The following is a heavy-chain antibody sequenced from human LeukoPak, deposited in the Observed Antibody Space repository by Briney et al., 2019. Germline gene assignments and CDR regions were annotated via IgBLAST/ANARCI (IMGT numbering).Heavy chain of an antibody. CDR3: AKDGDYYGSGSHFDY. D-gene: IGHD3-10*01. J-gene: IGHJ4*02. V-gene: IGHV3-9*03. CDR2: ISWNSGSI. Sequence: GGSLRLSCAASGFTLDDYAMHWVRQAPGKGLASVSGISWNSGSIGYADSVKGRFTISRYNAKNSLYLQMNSLRAEDMALYYCAKDGDYYGSGSHFDYWGQGTLVTVSS. CDR1: GFTLDDYA.